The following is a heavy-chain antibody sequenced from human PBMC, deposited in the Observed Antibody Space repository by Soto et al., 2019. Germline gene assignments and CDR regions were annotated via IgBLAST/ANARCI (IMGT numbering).Heavy chain of an antibody. CDR1: GFTFSSYW. D-gene: IGHD6-6*01. V-gene: IGHV3-74*01. CDR2: INSDGSST. J-gene: IGHJ6*02. Sequence: PGGSLRLSCAASGFTFSSYWMHWVRQAPGKGLVWVSRINSDGSSTSYADSVEGRFTISRDNAKNTLYLQMNSLRAEDTAVYYCARDSDGSSYFSWFYYYYGMDVWGQGTTVTVSS. CDR3: ARDSDGSSYFSWFYYYYGMDV.